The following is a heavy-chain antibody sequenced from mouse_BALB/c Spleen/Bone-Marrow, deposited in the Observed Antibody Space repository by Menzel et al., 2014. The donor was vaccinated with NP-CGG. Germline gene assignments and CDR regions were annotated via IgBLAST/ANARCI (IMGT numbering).Heavy chain of an antibody. V-gene: IGHV7-3*02. CDR2: IRNKANGYTT. CDR1: GFSFTDYY. J-gene: IGHJ2*01. D-gene: IGHD1-1*01. CDR3: ARDRGGLLFDY. Sequence: EVKVVESGGGLVQPGGSLRLSCATSGFSFTDYYMNWVRQPPGKALEWLGFIRNKANGYTTEYSASVKGRFTISRDNSQNILYLQMNTLRAEDSATYYCARDRGGLLFDYWGQGTTLTVSS.